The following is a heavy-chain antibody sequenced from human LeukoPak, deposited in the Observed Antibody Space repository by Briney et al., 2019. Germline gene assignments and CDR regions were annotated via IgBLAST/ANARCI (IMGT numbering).Heavy chain of an antibody. CDR2: IIPILGIA. J-gene: IGHJ4*02. CDR1: GGTFSSYA. V-gene: IGHV1-69*04. Sequence: EASVKVSCKASGGTFSSYAISWVRQAPGQGLEWMGRIIPILGIANYAQKFRGRVTITADKSTSTAYMELSSLRSEDTAVYYCARRNDLEDFDYWGQGTLVTVSS. CDR3: ARRNDLEDFDY. D-gene: IGHD1-1*01.